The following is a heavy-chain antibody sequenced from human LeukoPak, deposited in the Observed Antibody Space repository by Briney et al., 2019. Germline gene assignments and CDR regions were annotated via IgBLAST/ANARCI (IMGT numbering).Heavy chain of an antibody. V-gene: IGHV3-23*01. CDR3: ARGQRYYGSGSPSPH. CDR1: GFTFSSYA. CDR2: ISGSGSST. D-gene: IGHD3-10*01. J-gene: IGHJ4*02. Sequence: PGGSLRLSCAASGFTFSSYAMSWVRQAPGKGLEWVSAISGSGSSTYSADSMKGRFTISRDNSKNTVYLQMNSLRAEDTAVYYCARGQRYYGSGSPSPHWGQGTLVTVSA.